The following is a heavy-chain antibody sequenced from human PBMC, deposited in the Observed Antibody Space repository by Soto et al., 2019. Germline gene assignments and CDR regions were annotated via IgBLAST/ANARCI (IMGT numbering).Heavy chain of an antibody. CDR3: ARSRYGSGSYYYYYYYGMDV. D-gene: IGHD3-10*01. V-gene: IGHV3-21*01. Sequence: PGGSLRLSCAASGFTFSSYSMNWVRQAPGKGLEWVSSISSSSYIYYADSVKGRFTISRDNAKNSLYLQMNSLRAEDTAVYYCARSRYGSGSYYYYYYYGMDVWGQGTTVTVSS. CDR2: ISSSSYI. J-gene: IGHJ6*02. CDR1: GFTFSSYS.